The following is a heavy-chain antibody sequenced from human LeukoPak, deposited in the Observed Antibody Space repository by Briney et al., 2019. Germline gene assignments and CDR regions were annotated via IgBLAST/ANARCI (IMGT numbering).Heavy chain of an antibody. Sequence: GGSLRLSCAASGFTFSSYEMNWVRQAPGKGLEWVSYISSSGSTIYYADSVKGRFTISRDNAKNSLYLQMNSLRAEDTAVYYCARDLWGARIFDYWGQGTLVTVSS. CDR3: ARDLWGARIFDY. V-gene: IGHV3-48*03. D-gene: IGHD1-26*01. CDR1: GFTFSSYE. CDR2: ISSSGSTI. J-gene: IGHJ4*02.